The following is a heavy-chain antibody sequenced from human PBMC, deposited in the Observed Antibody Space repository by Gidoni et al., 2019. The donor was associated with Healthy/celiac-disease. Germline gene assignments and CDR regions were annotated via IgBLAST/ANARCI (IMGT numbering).Heavy chain of an antibody. CDR1: GGSFSGYY. Sequence: QVQLQQWGAGLLKPSETLSLTCAVYGGSFSGYYWSWIRQPPGKGLEWIGEINHSGSTNYNPSLKSRVTISVDTSKNQFSLKLSSVTAADTAVYYCARRRYGGNFNYWGQGTLVTVSS. J-gene: IGHJ4*02. CDR3: ARRRYGGNFNY. CDR2: INHSGST. V-gene: IGHV4-34*01. D-gene: IGHD2-15*01.